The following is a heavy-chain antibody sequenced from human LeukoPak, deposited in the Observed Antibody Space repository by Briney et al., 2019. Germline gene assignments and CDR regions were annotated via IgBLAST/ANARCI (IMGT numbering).Heavy chain of an antibody. CDR1: GDSISSSNYY. Sequence: SETLSLTCTVSGDSISSSNYYWGWIRQPPGKGLEWIGSIYYSGSTYYNPSLKSRVTISVDTSKNQFSLKLSSVTAADTAVYYCARHLYGSGSYYYFDYWGQGTLVTVSS. V-gene: IGHV4-39*01. CDR2: IYYSGST. D-gene: IGHD3-10*01. CDR3: ARHLYGSGSYYYFDY. J-gene: IGHJ4*02.